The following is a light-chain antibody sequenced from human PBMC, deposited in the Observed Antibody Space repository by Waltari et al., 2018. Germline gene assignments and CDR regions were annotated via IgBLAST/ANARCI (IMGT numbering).Light chain of an antibody. V-gene: IGKV4-1*01. Sequence: DIVMTQSPASLAVSLGERATINCKASQSVLYSSNNKNYLAWYQQKPGQPPKLVMYWASTRESGVPDRFSGSGSGTDFTLTISSLQAEDVAVYYCQQYYSTPPTFGQGTKVEIK. CDR2: WAS. CDR3: QQYYSTPPT. J-gene: IGKJ1*01. CDR1: QSVLYSSNNKNY.